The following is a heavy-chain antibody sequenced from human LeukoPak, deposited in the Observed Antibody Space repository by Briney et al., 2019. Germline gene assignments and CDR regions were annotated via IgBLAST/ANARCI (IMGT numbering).Heavy chain of an antibody. J-gene: IGHJ4*02. CDR3: ALYSSTWY. D-gene: IGHD6-13*01. CDR1: GYTFTTYY. V-gene: IGHV1-46*01. Sequence: ASVKVSCKASGYTFTTYYIHWVRQAPGQGLEWMGIINPTGGSTTYAQRFQGRVTMTRDTSTSTVFMEVNSLRSEDTAVYYCALYSSTWYWGQGTLVTVSS. CDR2: INPTGGST.